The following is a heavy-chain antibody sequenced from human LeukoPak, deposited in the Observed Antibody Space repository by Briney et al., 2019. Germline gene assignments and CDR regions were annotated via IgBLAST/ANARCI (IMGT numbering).Heavy chain of an antibody. J-gene: IGHJ4*02. V-gene: IGHV4-34*01. CDR2: INHSGST. Sequence: MPSETLSLTCAVYGGSFSGYYWSWIRQPPGKGLEWIGEINHSGSTYYNPSLKSRVTISVDTSKNQFSLKLISVTAADTAVYYCARNFQYFDLLDYWGQGTLVTVSS. D-gene: IGHD2/OR15-2a*01. CDR1: GGSFSGYY. CDR3: ARNFQYFDLLDY.